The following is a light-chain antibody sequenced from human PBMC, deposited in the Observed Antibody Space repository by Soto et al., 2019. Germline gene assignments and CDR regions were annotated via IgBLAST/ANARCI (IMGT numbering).Light chain of an antibody. J-gene: IGKJ4*01. CDR2: AAS. CDR3: QKYDHAPLT. Sequence: DIQMTQSPSSLSASVGDRVTITCRASQGIGNYLAWYQQRPGKVPKPLIYAASTLQSGVPSRFSGSGSGPDFTLTISSLQPEDVATYYCQKYDHAPLTFGGGTKVEIK. CDR1: QGIGNY. V-gene: IGKV1-27*01.